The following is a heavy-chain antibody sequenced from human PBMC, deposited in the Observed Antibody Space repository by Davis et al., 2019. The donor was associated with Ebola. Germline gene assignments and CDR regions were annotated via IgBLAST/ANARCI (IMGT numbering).Heavy chain of an antibody. CDR2: ISSDGTNT. Sequence: GESLKISCAASGFTFTTYTMHWVRQAPGKGLEWVAAISSDGTNTYHADSVKDRFTISRDNSKNTVYLQMNSLRADDTAMYYCAREHLVYYFDYWGQGALVTVSS. CDR1: GFTFTTYT. J-gene: IGHJ4*02. V-gene: IGHV3-30-3*01. D-gene: IGHD6-6*01. CDR3: AREHLVYYFDY.